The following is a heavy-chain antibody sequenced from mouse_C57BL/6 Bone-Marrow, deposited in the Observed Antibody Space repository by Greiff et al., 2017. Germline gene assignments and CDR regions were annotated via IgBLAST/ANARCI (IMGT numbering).Heavy chain of an antibody. CDR1: GYTFTDYN. CDR3: ATLYDGYIAY. CDR2: INPNNGGT. D-gene: IGHD2-3*01. Sequence: EVQLQQSGPELVKPGASVTMSCKASGYTFTDYNMHWVKQSNGKSLEWIGYINPNNGGTSYNQKFKGKATLTVTKSSSTAYMELRSLTSEDSAVYYCATLYDGYIAYWGQGTLGTVSA. J-gene: IGHJ3*01. V-gene: IGHV1-22*01.